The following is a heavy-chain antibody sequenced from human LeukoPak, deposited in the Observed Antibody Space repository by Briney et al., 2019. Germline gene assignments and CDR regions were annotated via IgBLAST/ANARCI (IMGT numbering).Heavy chain of an antibody. CDR2: ISGSGGST. D-gene: IGHD1-1*01. Sequence: GGSLRLSCAASGFTFSSYAMSWVRQAPGKGLEWVSAISGSGGSTYYAESVKGRFTISRDDSKNTLFLQMDSLRPEDTAVYYCAKDGHWTFDYWGQGTLVTVSS. CDR1: GFTFSSYA. J-gene: IGHJ4*02. CDR3: AKDGHWTFDY. V-gene: IGHV3-23*01.